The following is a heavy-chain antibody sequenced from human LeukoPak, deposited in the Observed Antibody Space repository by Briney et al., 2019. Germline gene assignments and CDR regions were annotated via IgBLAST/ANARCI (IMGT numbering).Heavy chain of an antibody. J-gene: IGHJ4*02. CDR1: GYTFTGYY. V-gene: IGHV7-4-1*02. CDR2: INTNTGNP. Sequence: ASVKVSCKASGYTFTGYYMHWVRQAPGQGLEWMGWINTNTGNPTYAQGFTGRFVFSLDTSVSTAYLQISSLKAEDTAVYYCAQNFRYFDYWGQGTLVTVSS. CDR3: AQNFRYFDY.